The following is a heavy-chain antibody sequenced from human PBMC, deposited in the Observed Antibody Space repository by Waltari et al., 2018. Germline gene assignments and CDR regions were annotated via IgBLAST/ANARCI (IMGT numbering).Heavy chain of an antibody. CDR1: GYPFTGSY. CDR2: INPNSGGT. J-gene: IGHJ6*02. CDR3: ARDRLAAAGTYYYYGMDV. D-gene: IGHD6-13*01. Sequence: QVQLVQSGAEVKKPGASVKVSCKASGYPFTGSYRHWVRQAPGHGLEWMGWINPNSGGTNYAQKFQGRVTMTRDTSISTAYMELSRLRSDDTAVYYCARDRLAAAGTYYYYGMDVWGQGTTVTVSS. V-gene: IGHV1-2*02.